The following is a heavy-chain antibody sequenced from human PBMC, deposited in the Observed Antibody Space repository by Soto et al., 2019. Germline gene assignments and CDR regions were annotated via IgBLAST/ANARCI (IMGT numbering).Heavy chain of an antibody. V-gene: IGHV4-31*03. CDR2: IYYSGTT. Sequence: QVQLQESGPGLVKPSQTLSLTCTVSGDSINSGVYYWSWIRQLPGKGLEWIGYIYYSGTTYYNPSLKSRVTISQDTSENQFSLNLYSVTAADAAVYYCARAPYYYGSSGYMFDPWGQGILVTVSS. CDR1: GDSINSGVYY. D-gene: IGHD3-22*01. J-gene: IGHJ5*02. CDR3: ARAPYYYGSSGYMFDP.